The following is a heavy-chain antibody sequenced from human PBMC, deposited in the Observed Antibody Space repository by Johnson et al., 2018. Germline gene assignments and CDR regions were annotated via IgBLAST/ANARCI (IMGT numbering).Heavy chain of an antibody. J-gene: IGHJ6*03. CDR2: IRLKANSYAT. V-gene: IGHV3-73*01. Sequence: EQLVESGGGLVQPGGSLKLSCAASGLTFTGSATHWVRQASGKGLEWVGRIRLKANSYATAYAASVKGRFIISRDDSKNTAYLHMNTRKTEDPAVYYCTYFYSGASQEYYYYYMDGWGKGTTVTVSS. D-gene: IGHD2-21*02. CDR1: GLTFTGSA. CDR3: TYFYSGASQEYYYYYMDG.